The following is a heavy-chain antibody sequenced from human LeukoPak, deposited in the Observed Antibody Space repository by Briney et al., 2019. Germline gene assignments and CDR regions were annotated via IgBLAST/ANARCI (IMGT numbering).Heavy chain of an antibody. V-gene: IGHV3-21*01. CDR1: GFTFSSYS. CDR2: ISSSSSYI. J-gene: IGHJ4*02. CDR3: ARAPPSYYDGSGYLYYFDY. D-gene: IGHD3-22*01. Sequence: GGSLRLSCAASGFTFSSYSMNWVRQAPGKGLEWVSSISSSSSYIYYADSVKGRFTISRDNAKNSLYLQMNSLRAEDTAVYYCARAPPSYYDGSGYLYYFDYWGQGTLVTVSS.